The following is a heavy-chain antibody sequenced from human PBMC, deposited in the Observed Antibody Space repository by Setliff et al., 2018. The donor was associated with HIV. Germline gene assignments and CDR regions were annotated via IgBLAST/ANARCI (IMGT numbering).Heavy chain of an antibody. D-gene: IGHD3-16*01. J-gene: IGHJ6*02. CDR3: ARGGDSGSYSYYYGMDV. Sequence: ASVKVSCKASGYTATSYYMHWVRQAPGQGLEWMGIINPNNNSTAYPQKFQGRVTMTWDTSTTTVYMELRSLRSEDTAVYYCARGGDSGSYSYYYGMDVWGQGTTVTVSS. CDR1: GYTATSYY. V-gene: IGHV1-46*01. CDR2: INPNNNST.